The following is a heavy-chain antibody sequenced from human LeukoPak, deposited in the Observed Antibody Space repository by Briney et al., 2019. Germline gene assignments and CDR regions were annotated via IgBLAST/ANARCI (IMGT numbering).Heavy chain of an antibody. J-gene: IGHJ4*02. Sequence: PGGALRLSCAASGFTFSSYWMHRVRQAPGKGLVWVSHINGDGGSTTYADSVKGRFTISRDNAKNTLYLQMNGLRAEDTAVFYCTRSLNYGFDYWGQGTLVTVSS. CDR2: INGDGGST. CDR1: GFTFSSYW. V-gene: IGHV3-74*03. D-gene: IGHD5-24*01. CDR3: TRSLNYGFDY.